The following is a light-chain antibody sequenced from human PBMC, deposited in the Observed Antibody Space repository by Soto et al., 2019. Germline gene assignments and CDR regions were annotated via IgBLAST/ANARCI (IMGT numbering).Light chain of an antibody. CDR1: SSDVGGYNY. J-gene: IGLJ1*01. CDR3: SSYTSSSTLNYV. CDR2: EVS. V-gene: IGLV2-14*01. Sequence: SALTQPASVSGSPGQSITISCTGTSSDVGGYNYVSWYQQHPGKAPKLMIYEVSNRPSGVSNRLSGSKSGNTASLTISGLQAEDEADYYCSSYTSSSTLNYVFGTGTKVTVL.